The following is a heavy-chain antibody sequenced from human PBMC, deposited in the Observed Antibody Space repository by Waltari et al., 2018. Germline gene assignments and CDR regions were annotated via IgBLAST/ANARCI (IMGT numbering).Heavy chain of an antibody. D-gene: IGHD1-1*01. CDR1: GGTFSSYA. Sequence: QVQLVQSGAEVKKPGSSVKVSCKASGGTFSSYAISWVRQAPGQGLEWMGWINPNSGGTNYAQKFQGRVTMTRDTSISTAYMELSSLRSDDTAVYYCARDRNAASGSFYYYYGMDVWGQGTTVTVSS. J-gene: IGHJ6*02. CDR2: INPNSGGT. V-gene: IGHV1-2*02. CDR3: ARDRNAASGSFYYYYGMDV.